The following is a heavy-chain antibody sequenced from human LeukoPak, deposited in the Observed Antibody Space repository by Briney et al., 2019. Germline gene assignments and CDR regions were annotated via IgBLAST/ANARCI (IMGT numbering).Heavy chain of an antibody. D-gene: IGHD3-22*01. CDR2: IWYDGSNK. CDR3: ARHYYDSSGSDYYFDY. V-gene: IGHV3-33*01. Sequence: QPAGSLRLSCAASGFTFSSYGMHWVRQAPGKGLEWVAVIWYDGSNKYYADSVKGRFTISRDNSKNTLYLQMNSLRAEDTAVYYCARHYYDSSGSDYYFDYWGQGTLVTVPS. CDR1: GFTFSSYG. J-gene: IGHJ4*02.